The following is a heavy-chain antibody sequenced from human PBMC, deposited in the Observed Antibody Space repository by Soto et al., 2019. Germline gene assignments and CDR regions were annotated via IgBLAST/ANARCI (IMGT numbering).Heavy chain of an antibody. CDR1: GYMFISYG. J-gene: IGHJ4*02. V-gene: IGHV1-18*01. D-gene: IGHD3-10*01. CDR2: ISASNGNT. CDR3: VRDLDGSGSYYTDY. Sequence: ASVKVSCKASGYMFISYGINWVRQAPGQGLERMGWISASNGNTKYAQNFQGRVTMTTDTSTSTAYMEMRSLRSDDTAVYYCVRDLDGSGSYYTDYWGPGTLVTVSS.